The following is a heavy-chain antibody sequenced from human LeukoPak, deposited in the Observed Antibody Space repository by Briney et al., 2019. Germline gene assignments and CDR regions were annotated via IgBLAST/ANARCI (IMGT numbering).Heavy chain of an antibody. D-gene: IGHD3-10*01. CDR1: GGSISSYY. J-gene: IGHJ4*02. Sequence: SETLSLTCTVSGGSISSYYWSWIRQPPGKGLEWIGYIYYSGSTNYNPSHKSRVTISVDTSKNQFSLKLSSVTAADTAVYFCAREGGFYGSGSYYTDLSNFDSWGQGTLVTVSS. CDR3: AREGGFYGSGSYYTDLSNFDS. V-gene: IGHV4-59*12. CDR2: IYYSGST.